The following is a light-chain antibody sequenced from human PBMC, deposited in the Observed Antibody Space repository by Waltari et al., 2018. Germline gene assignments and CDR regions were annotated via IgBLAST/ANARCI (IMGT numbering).Light chain of an antibody. V-gene: IGLV1-44*01. CDR2: SND. J-gene: IGLJ3*02. CDR1: SANIGGAP. Sequence: QSVLTQPPSASGTPGQRVTSPSSGSSANIGGAPVNWYQQLPGTPPKVLIYSNDRRPSGVPDRFSGSKSGTSASLTISGLQSEDEVDYYCAAWDDSLSGRVFGGGTKLTVL. CDR3: AAWDDSLSGRV.